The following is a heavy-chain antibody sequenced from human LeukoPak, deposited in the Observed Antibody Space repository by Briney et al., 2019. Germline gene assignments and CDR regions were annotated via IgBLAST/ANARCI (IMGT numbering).Heavy chain of an antibody. CDR2: INHSGST. Sequence: SETLSLTCAVYGGSFSGYYWSWIRQPPGKGLEWIGEINHSGSTNYNPSHKSRVTISVDTSKNQFSLKLSSVTAADTAVYYCAREGDYDYVWGSYPWGYWGQGTLVTVSS. V-gene: IGHV4-34*01. J-gene: IGHJ4*02. D-gene: IGHD3-16*02. CDR1: GGSFSGYY. CDR3: AREGDYDYVWGSYPWGY.